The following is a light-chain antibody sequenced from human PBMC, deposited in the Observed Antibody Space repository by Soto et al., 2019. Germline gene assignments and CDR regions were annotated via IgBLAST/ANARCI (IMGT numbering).Light chain of an antibody. Sequence: IQITQSPSSLSASVGDRVTISCRASQSINKWLAWYQHKPGKAPKLLIYGASTLQSGVPSRFSGSGSGADFTLTISSLQPEDSATYYCQLSHTTLTFGQGTRLEIK. CDR1: QSINKW. V-gene: IGKV1-39*01. CDR2: GAS. J-gene: IGKJ5*01. CDR3: QLSHTTLT.